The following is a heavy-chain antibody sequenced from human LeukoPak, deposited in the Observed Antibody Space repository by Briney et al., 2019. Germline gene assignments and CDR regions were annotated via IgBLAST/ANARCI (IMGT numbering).Heavy chain of an antibody. D-gene: IGHD1-1*01. CDR1: GFTFSSYW. Sequence: GRSLRLSCAASGFTFSSYWMSWVRQAPGKGLQWVANIKQDGSEKYYVGSVKGRFTISRDNAKNSLYRQMNSLRAEDTAVYYCTRDRSGQDWGQGTLVTVSS. CDR2: IKQDGSEK. J-gene: IGHJ4*02. CDR3: TRDRSGQD. V-gene: IGHV3-7*05.